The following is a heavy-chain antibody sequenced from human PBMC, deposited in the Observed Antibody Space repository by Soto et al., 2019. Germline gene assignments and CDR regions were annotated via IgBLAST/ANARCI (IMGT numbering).Heavy chain of an antibody. CDR1: GGSSINYY. J-gene: IGHJ4*02. V-gene: IGHV4-59*01. CDR2: VYSSGHT. CDR3: ARALAVPGYYFAY. Sequence: QVQLQESGPGLVKPSETLSLTCTVSGGSSINYYWTWIRQPPGKGLEWIGYVYSSGHTSYNPSLKSRVTISIDSPKNQFSLKLSSVTAADTAVYYCARALAVPGYYFAYWGQGTLVTVSS. D-gene: IGHD6-19*01.